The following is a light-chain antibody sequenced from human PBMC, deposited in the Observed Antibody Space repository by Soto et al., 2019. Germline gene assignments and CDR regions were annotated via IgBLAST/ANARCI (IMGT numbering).Light chain of an antibody. CDR3: PQYNNWPPYT. V-gene: IGKV3-15*01. J-gene: IGKJ2*01. CDR1: QSVSTN. CDR2: GAS. Sequence: EIVMTQSPATLSASPGERATLSCRASQSVSTNLAWYQQKPGQAPRLLIYGASTMATGIPARFSGSGSGTEFNLPIRSLQSEDFSVYFCPQYNNWPPYTFGQGTKLEIK.